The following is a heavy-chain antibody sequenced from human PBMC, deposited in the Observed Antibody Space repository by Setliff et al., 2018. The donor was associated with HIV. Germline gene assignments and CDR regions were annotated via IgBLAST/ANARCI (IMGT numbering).Heavy chain of an antibody. V-gene: IGHV4-31*02. CDR3: ARHVIPYSNSLRVYMDV. CDR2: VHYTGSN. J-gene: IGHJ6*03. CDR1: GGSVTSGGHY. Sequence: PSETLSLTCTVSGGSVTSGGHYWSWIRQQPGKAPEWIGYVHYTGSNFYNPSLTDRLTISVDTSKNQFSLKLSYVTAADTAVYYCARHVIPYSNSLRVYMDVWGKGTTVTVSS. D-gene: IGHD4-4*01.